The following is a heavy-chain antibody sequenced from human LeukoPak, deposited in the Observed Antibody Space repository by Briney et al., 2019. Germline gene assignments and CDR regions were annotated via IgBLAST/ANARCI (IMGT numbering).Heavy chain of an antibody. Sequence: GEPLKISGKGSGYSFTSYWIGWVRQMPGKGLEWMGIIYPGDSDTRYSPSFQGQVTISADKSISTAYLQWSSLKASDTAMYYCARSITMVRGVPYNWFDPWGQGTLVTVSS. J-gene: IGHJ5*02. V-gene: IGHV5-51*01. CDR2: IYPGDSDT. CDR1: GYSFTSYW. CDR3: ARSITMVRGVPYNWFDP. D-gene: IGHD3-10*01.